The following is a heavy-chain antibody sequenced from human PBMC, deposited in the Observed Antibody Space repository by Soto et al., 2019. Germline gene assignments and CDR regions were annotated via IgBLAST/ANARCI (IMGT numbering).Heavy chain of an antibody. CDR2: IIPIFGTA. V-gene: IGHV1-69*13. D-gene: IGHD5-12*01. Sequence: GASVKVSCKASGGTFSSYAISWVRQAPGQGLEWMGGIIPIFGTANYAQKFQGRVTITADESTSTAYMELSSLRSEDTAVYYCARTVARGYGPYYFDYWGQGTLVTVSS. J-gene: IGHJ4*02. CDR1: GGTFSSYA. CDR3: ARTVARGYGPYYFDY.